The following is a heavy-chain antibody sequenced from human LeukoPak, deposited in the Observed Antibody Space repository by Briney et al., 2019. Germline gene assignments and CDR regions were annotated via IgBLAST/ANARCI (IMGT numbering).Heavy chain of an antibody. Sequence: GESLKISCKGTGYSFTSYWIGWVRQMPGKGLEWMGIIYPGDSDTRYSPSFQGQVTISADKSISTAYLQWSSLKASDTAMYYCARLGGRWPSRNWFDPWGQGTLVTVSS. J-gene: IGHJ5*02. CDR3: ARLGGRWPSRNWFDP. CDR2: IYPGDSDT. V-gene: IGHV5-51*01. CDR1: GYSFTSYW. D-gene: IGHD4-23*01.